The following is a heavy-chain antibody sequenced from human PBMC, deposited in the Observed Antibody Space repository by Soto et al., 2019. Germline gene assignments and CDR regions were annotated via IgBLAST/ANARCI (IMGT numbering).Heavy chain of an antibody. CDR3: AKAKNYDFWSGSMGY. Sequence: GGSLRLSCAASGFTFSSYSMNWVRQAPGKGLEWVSSISSSSSYIYYADSVKGRFTISRDNAKNSLYLQMNSLRAEDTAVYYCAKAKNYDFWSGSMGYWGQGTLVTVSS. CDR1: GFTFSSYS. V-gene: IGHV3-21*04. CDR2: ISSSSSYI. D-gene: IGHD3-3*01. J-gene: IGHJ4*02.